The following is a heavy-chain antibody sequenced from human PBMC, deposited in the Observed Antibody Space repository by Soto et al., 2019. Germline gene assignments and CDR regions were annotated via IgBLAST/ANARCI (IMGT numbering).Heavy chain of an antibody. CDR1: GGSISSYY. D-gene: IGHD3-3*02. V-gene: IGHV4-59*08. J-gene: IGHJ4*02. CDR2: IYYSGST. CDR3: ARHTLATYYFDY. Sequence: SETLSLTCTVSGGSISSYYWSWIRQPPGKGLEWIGNIYYSGSTNYNPSLKSRVTISVDTSKNQFSLKLSSVTAADTAVYYCARHTLATYYFDYWGQGTLVTVSS.